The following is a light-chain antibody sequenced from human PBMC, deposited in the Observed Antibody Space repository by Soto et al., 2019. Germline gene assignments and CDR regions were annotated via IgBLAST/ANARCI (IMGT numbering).Light chain of an antibody. V-gene: IGLV3-9*01. CDR1: NTGSKN. CDR3: QVWDSSTGV. J-gene: IGLJ2*01. CDR2: RDT. Sequence: SSELTQPLSVSVALGQTARITCGGNNTGSKNVHWYQQKPGQAPVLVIYRDTNRPSGIPERFSGSNSGNTATLTISRAQAGDEADYYCQVWDSSTGVFGGGTKLTVL.